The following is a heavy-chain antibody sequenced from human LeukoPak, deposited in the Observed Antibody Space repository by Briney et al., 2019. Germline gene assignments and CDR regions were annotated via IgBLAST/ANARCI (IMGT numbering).Heavy chain of an antibody. CDR1: GGTFSSYA. D-gene: IGHD3-10*01. J-gene: IGHJ4*02. V-gene: IGHV1-69*01. CDR2: IIPIFGTA. CDR3: ARGQTNRLLWVGELVSNINPFDY. Sequence: GSSVKVSCKASGGTFSSYAISWVRQAPGQGLEWMGGIIPIFGTANYAQKFQGRVTITADESTSTAYMELRSLISDDTGVYYCARGQTNRLLWVGELVSNINPFDYWGQGTLVTVSS.